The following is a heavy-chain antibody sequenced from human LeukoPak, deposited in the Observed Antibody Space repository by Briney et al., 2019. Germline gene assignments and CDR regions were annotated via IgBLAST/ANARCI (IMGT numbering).Heavy chain of an antibody. CDR1: GFNFNSHT. Sequence: GESLRLSCEASGFNFNSHTMGWVRQAPGKGLEWVSYISSSSGTIYYADSVKGRFTISRDNAKNSLYLQMNSLRAEDTAVYYCEAPDYWGQGTLVTVSS. V-gene: IGHV3-48*01. CDR3: EAPDY. J-gene: IGHJ4*02. CDR2: ISSSSGTI.